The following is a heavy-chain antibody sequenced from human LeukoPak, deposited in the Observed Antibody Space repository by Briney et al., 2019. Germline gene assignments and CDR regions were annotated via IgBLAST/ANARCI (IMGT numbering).Heavy chain of an antibody. CDR3: ARAPYDILTGYDNYFDY. Sequence: SETLSLTCTVSGGSISSYYWSWIRQPAGKGPEWIGRIYTSGSTNYNPSLKSRVTMSVDTSKNQFSLKLSSVTAADTAVYYCARAPYDILTGYDNYFDYWGQGTLVTVSS. V-gene: IGHV4-4*07. CDR2: IYTSGST. CDR1: GGSISSYY. J-gene: IGHJ4*02. D-gene: IGHD3-9*01.